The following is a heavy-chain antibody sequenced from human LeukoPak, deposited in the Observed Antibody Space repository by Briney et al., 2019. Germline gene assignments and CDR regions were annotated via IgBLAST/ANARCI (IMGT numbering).Heavy chain of an antibody. V-gene: IGHV3-23*01. J-gene: IGHJ4*02. Sequence: GGSLRLSCAASGFTFGSYAMSWVRQAPGKGLEWVSAISGNSEYTYYADSVKGRFTISRDNSKRTLFLQMNSLRAEDTAMYYCARLIRYSSSSVNYFDYWGQGTLVTVSS. D-gene: IGHD6-6*01. CDR3: ARLIRYSSSSVNYFDY. CDR1: GFTFGSYA. CDR2: ISGNSEYT.